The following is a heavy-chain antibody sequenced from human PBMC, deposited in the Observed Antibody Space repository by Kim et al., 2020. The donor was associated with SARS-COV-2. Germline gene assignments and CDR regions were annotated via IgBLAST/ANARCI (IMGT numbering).Heavy chain of an antibody. CDR1: GGSISSSSYY. J-gene: IGHJ5*02. Sequence: SETLSLTCTVSGGSISSSSYYWGWIRQPPGKGLEWIGSIYYSGSTYYNPSLKSRVTISVDTSKNQFSLKLSSVTAADTAVYYCARQNIGSSSWLGWFDPWGQGTLVTVSS. CDR3: ARQNIGSSSWLGWFDP. D-gene: IGHD6-13*01. V-gene: IGHV4-39*01. CDR2: IYYSGST.